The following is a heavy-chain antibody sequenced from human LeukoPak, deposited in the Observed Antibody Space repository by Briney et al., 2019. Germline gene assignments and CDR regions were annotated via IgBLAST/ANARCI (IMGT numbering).Heavy chain of an antibody. Sequence: PSQILSLTCTVSGGSVSSSTYYWGWIRQPPGKGLEWIGNIYYSGSSYYNPSLTSRATMSVDTSNNQFSLKMHSVTAADTAVYYCARLSKGRFFDYIFDYWGQGTLVTVSS. CDR1: GGSVSSSTYY. J-gene: IGHJ4*02. V-gene: IGHV4-39*01. CDR3: ARLSKGRFFDYIFDY. D-gene: IGHD3-9*01. CDR2: IYYSGSS.